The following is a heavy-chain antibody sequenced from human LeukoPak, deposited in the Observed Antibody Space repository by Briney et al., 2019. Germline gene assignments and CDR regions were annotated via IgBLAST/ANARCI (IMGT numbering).Heavy chain of an antibody. D-gene: IGHD3-10*01. J-gene: IGHJ6*01. CDR1: GYTFTSYY. CDR3: ARDQDGSGSSRYYYYGMDV. CDR2: INPSGGST. V-gene: IGHV1-46*01. Sequence: ASVKVSCKASGYTFTSYYMHWVRQAAGQGLEWMGIINPSGGSTSYAQKFQGRVTMTRDTSTSTVYMERSSRRSEDTAVYYCARDQDGSGSSRYYYYGMDVWGQGPTLPLSS.